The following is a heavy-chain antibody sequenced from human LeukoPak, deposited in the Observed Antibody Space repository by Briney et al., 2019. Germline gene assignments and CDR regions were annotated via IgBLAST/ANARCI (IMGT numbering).Heavy chain of an antibody. Sequence: GRSLRLSCVVSGFTFNNYAMTWVRQAPGKGMEWLSAVSHTGDRTYYADSVKGRFTISRDNSKNTLYLQMDSLRAEDTAIYYCAKDTSAVTAVHDAFDVWGQGTMVTVSS. D-gene: IGHD2-21*02. CDR3: AKDTSAVTAVHDAFDV. V-gene: IGHV3-23*01. CDR2: VSHTGDRT. J-gene: IGHJ3*01. CDR1: GFTFNNYA.